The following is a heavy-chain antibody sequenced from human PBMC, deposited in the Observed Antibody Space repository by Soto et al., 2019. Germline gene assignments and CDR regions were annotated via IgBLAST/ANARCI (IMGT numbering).Heavy chain of an antibody. CDR2: IFDSGST. V-gene: IGHV4-30-4*01. CDR3: AGEIMPLTNGWYFDL. Sequence: QVQLQESGPGLVKPSETLSLTCTVSGGSISGGVHSWSWIRQPPGKGLEWIGHIFDSGSTYYNPSLKSRLTISVETSKNQFSRRRSSVTAADRAVYYWAGEIMPLTNGWYFDLWGRGTLVTVSS. CDR1: GGSISGGVHS. D-gene: IGHD2-8*01. J-gene: IGHJ2*01.